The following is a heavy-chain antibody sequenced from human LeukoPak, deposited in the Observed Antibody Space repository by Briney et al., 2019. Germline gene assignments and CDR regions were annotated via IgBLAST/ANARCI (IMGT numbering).Heavy chain of an antibody. CDR1: GGSIRSTNW. Sequence: SETLSLTCAVSGGSIRSTNWWTWVRQSPAKGLEWIGEIYHTGGSTNYNPSLKSRVTMFVDTSRNQFSLNLNSVTAADTAVYYCAMRVTAFGLVKDAFDIWGQGTMVTVSS. J-gene: IGHJ3*02. V-gene: IGHV4-4*02. CDR2: IYHTGGST. CDR3: AMRVTAFGLVKDAFDI. D-gene: IGHD3/OR15-3a*01.